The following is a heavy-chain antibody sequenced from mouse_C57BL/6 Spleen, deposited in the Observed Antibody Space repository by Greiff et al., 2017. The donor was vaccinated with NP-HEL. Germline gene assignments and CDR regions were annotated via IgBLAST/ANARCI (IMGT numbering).Heavy chain of an antibody. CDR2: INPNNGGT. CDR1: GYTFTDYN. Sequence: VQLQQSGPELVKPGASVKMSCKASGYTFTDYNMHWVKQSHGKSLAWIGYINPNNGGTSYNQKFKGKATLTVNKSSRTDYMELRSLTSEDSAVYYCARGRPDYRIPAWFAYWGQGTLVTVSA. D-gene: IGHD2-14*01. CDR3: ARGRPDYRIPAWFAY. J-gene: IGHJ3*01. V-gene: IGHV1-22*01.